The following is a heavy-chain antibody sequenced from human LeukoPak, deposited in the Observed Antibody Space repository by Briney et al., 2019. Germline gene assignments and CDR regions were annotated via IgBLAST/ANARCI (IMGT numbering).Heavy chain of an antibody. CDR2: INHSGST. CDR3: ARGEREASSSWYNFDY. J-gene: IGHJ4*02. D-gene: IGHD6-13*01. Sequence: PSETLSLTCTVSGGSISSYYWSWIRQPPGKGLEWIREINHSGSTNYNPSLKSRVTISVDTSKNQFSLKLSSVTAADTAVYYCARGEREASSSWYNFDYWGQGTLVTVPS. CDR1: GGSISSYY. V-gene: IGHV4-34*01.